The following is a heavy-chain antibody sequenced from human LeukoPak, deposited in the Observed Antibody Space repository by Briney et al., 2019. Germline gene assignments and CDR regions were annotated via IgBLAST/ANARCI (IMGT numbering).Heavy chain of an antibody. D-gene: IGHD2-2*01. CDR3: ARGVVPAAWEGLFDY. V-gene: IGHV4-59*01. J-gene: IGHJ4*02. Sequence: SETLSLTCTVSGGSISGSYWNWIRQPPGKGLEWIAYIYDNGITNHNPSLKSRVTISVDLFQNEFSLELRPVTAADTAMYYCARGVVPAAWEGLFDYWGQGILVTVSS. CDR1: GGSISGSY. CDR2: IYDNGIT.